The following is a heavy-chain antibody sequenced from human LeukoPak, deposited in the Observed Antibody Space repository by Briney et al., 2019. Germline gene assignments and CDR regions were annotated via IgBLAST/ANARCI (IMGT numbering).Heavy chain of an antibody. V-gene: IGHV3-74*01. CDR1: GFTFSSYA. Sequence: GGSLRLSCEASGFTFSSYAMSWVRQAPGKGLVWVSRIKTDGSYTTYADSVKGRFTISRDNAKNTLYLQMNSPRAEDTAVYYCAGGDSGYLNYWGQGTLVTVSS. CDR3: AGGDSGYLNY. D-gene: IGHD3-22*01. J-gene: IGHJ4*02. CDR2: IKTDGSYT.